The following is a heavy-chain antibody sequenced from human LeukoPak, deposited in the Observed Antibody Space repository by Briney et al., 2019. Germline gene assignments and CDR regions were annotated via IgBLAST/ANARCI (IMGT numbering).Heavy chain of an antibody. CDR2: LYNTGST. J-gene: IGHJ3*02. CDR1: GGSISSYY. V-gene: IGHV4-59*01. D-gene: IGHD1-26*01. CDR3: ARGVTSPLDAFDI. Sequence: SETLSLTCTVSGGSISSYYWIWLRQPPGKGLEWIGYLYNTGSTNYNPSLKSRLTISVDMSKNQLSLKLSSVTAADTAVYYCARGVTSPLDAFDIWGQGTMVTVSS.